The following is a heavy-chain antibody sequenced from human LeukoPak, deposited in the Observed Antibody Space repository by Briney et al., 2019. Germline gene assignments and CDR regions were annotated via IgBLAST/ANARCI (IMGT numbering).Heavy chain of an antibody. D-gene: IGHD3-16*01. J-gene: IGHJ4*02. CDR3: ARLGEKADFDY. CDR1: GFTFSSYA. CDR2: ISYDGSNK. V-gene: IGHV3-30-3*01. Sequence: GGSLRLSCAASGFTFSSYAMHWVRQAPGKGLEWVALISYDGSNKYYADSVKGRFTFSRDNAKNSLYLQTISLRAEDTAVYYCARLGEKADFDYWGQGTLVTVSS.